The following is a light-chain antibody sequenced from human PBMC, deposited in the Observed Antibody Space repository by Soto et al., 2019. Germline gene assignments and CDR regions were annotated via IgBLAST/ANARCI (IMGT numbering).Light chain of an antibody. CDR2: DAS. CDR3: QQYQIDWT. V-gene: IGKV1-5*01. Sequence: DIPMTQSPSTLSASVGDRVSITCRASQRISRCLAWYQQKPGKAPTLLIYDASSLQSGVPSRFSGSGSGTEFTLTITSLQPDDFATYYCQQYQIDWTFGQGTKVEIK. CDR1: QRISRC. J-gene: IGKJ1*01.